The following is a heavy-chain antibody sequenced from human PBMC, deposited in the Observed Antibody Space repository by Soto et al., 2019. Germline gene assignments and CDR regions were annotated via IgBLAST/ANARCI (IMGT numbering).Heavy chain of an antibody. CDR3: ARVIAEENWFDP. V-gene: IGHV4-59*01. D-gene: IGHD2-15*01. CDR2: IYYSGST. Sequence: PSETLSLTCTVSGGSISSYYWSWIRQPPGKGLEWIGYIYYSGSTNYNPSLKSRVTISVDTSKNQFSLKLSSVTAADTAVCYCARVIAEENWFDPWGQGTLVTVSS. CDR1: GGSISSYY. J-gene: IGHJ5*02.